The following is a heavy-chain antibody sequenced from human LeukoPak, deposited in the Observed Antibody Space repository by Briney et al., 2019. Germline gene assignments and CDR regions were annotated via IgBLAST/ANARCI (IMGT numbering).Heavy chain of an antibody. CDR1: GYTFTGYY. J-gene: IGHJ6*02. Sequence: ASVKVSCKASGYTFTGYYMHWVRQAPGQGLEWMGWINPNSGGTNYAQKFQGWVTMTRDMSISTAYMELSRLRSDDTAVYYCARASPAGYGMDVWGQGTTVTVSS. CDR2: INPNSGGT. V-gene: IGHV1-2*04. D-gene: IGHD2-2*01. CDR3: ARASPAGYGMDV.